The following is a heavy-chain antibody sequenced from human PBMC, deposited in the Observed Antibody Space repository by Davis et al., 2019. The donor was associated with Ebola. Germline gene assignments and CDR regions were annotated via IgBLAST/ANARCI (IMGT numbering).Heavy chain of an antibody. CDR1: GYSFTSNW. CDR3: ARQRYDFWSGYYVHYGMDV. J-gene: IGHJ6*02. Sequence: GESLKISCKGPGYSFTSNWISWVRQMPGKGLEWMGRIDPSDSYTNYSPSFQGHVTISADKSISTAYLQWSSLKASDTAMYYCARQRYDFWSGYYVHYGMDVWGQGTTVTVSS. D-gene: IGHD3-3*01. CDR2: IDPSDSYT. V-gene: IGHV5-10-1*01.